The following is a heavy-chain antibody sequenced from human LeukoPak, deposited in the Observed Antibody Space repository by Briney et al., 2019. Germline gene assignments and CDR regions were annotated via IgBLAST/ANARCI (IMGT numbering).Heavy chain of an antibody. CDR2: INWNGVST. Sequence: GGSLRLSCAASGFTFDDYGMSWVRQAPGKGLEWVSGINWNGVSTSYVDSVKGRFTISRDNAKNSLYLQMNSLRAEDTALYYCARAFSNYVDYHYYYYMDVWGKGTAVTVSS. V-gene: IGHV3-20*04. D-gene: IGHD4-11*01. CDR3: ARAFSNYVDYHYYYYMDV. J-gene: IGHJ6*03. CDR1: GFTFDDYG.